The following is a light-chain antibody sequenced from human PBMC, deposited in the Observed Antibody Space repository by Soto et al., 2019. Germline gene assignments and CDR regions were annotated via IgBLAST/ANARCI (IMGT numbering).Light chain of an antibody. J-gene: IGKJ1*01. CDR3: QQYGSSSPWT. V-gene: IGKV1-5*03. CDR1: QSVGSW. CDR2: KAS. Sequence: DIQMTQSPSTLSASVGDRVTITCRASQSVGSWLAWYQQKPGKAPKLLIYKASSLESGVPSRCSGSGSGTEFSLTISSLQPDDFASYHCQQYGSSSPWTFGQGTKVEIK.